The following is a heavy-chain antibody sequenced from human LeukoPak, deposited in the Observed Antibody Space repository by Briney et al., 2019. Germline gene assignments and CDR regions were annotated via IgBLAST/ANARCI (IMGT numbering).Heavy chain of an antibody. CDR3: ARWYEGRFGELVDY. CDR2: IIPIFGTA. D-gene: IGHD3-10*01. J-gene: IGHJ4*02. V-gene: IGHV1-69*06. Sequence: SVKVSCKASGGTFSSYAISWVRQAPGQGLEWMGGIIPIFGTANYAQKFQGRVTITADKSTSTAYMELSSLRSEDTAVYYCARWYEGRFGELVDYWGQGTLVTASS. CDR1: GGTFSSYA.